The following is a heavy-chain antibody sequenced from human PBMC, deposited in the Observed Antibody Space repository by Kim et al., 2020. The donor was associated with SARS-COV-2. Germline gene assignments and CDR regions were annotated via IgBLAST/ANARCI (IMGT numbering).Heavy chain of an antibody. Sequence: SVKVSCKASGGTFSSYAISWVRQAPGQGLEWMGGIIPIFGTANYAQKFQGRVTITADESTSTAYMELSSLRSEDTAVYYCARGVRDLGNTGYFDYWGQGTLVTVSS. V-gene: IGHV1-69*13. J-gene: IGHJ4*02. CDR2: IIPIFGTA. D-gene: IGHD2-21*01. CDR3: ARGVRDLGNTGYFDY. CDR1: GGTFSSYA.